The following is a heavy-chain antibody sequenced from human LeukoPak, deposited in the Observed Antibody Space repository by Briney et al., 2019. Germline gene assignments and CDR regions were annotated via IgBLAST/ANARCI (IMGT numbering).Heavy chain of an antibody. J-gene: IGHJ4*02. D-gene: IGHD6-13*01. CDR1: GYSFTSYW. CDR3: ARGPSGYSSSWYDY. CDR2: IDPSDSYT. V-gene: IGHV5-10-1*01. Sequence: GESLMISCKGSGYSFTSYWINWVRQMPGKGLEWMGRIDPSDSYTNYSPSFQDHVTISADKSISTAYLQWSSLKASDTAMYYCARGPSGYSSSWYDYWGQGTLVTVSS.